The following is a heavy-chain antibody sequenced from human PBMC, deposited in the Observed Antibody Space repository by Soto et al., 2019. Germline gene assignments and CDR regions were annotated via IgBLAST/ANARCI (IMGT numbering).Heavy chain of an antibody. D-gene: IGHD3-3*01. CDR2: IIPIFGTA. J-gene: IGHJ5*02. V-gene: IGHV1-69*13. CDR1: GVTFSSYA. CDR3: ARHNDFWSGYYNWFDP. Sequence: SVKVSCKASGVTFSSYAISWVRQAPGQGLEWMGGIIPIFGTANYAQKFQGRVTITADESTSTAYMELSSLRSEDTAVYYCARHNDFWSGYYNWFDPWGQGTLVTVSS.